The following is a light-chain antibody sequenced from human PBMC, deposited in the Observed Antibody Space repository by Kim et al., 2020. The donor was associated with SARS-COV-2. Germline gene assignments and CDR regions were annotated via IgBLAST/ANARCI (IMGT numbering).Light chain of an antibody. CDR2: QDS. J-gene: IGLJ1*01. V-gene: IGLV3-1*01. CDR3: QAWDSSTAYV. CDR1: KLGDKY. Sequence: SYELTQPPSVSVSPGQTASITCSGDKLGDKYACWYQQKPGQSPVLVIYQDSKRPSGIPVRFSGSNSGNTATLTISGTQAMDEADYYCQAWDSSTAYVFGIGTKVTVL.